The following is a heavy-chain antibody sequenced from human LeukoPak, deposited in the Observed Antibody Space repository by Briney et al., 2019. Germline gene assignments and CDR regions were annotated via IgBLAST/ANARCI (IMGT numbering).Heavy chain of an antibody. CDR1: GFTFYDYA. V-gene: IGHV3-9*01. Sequence: GRSLSLSRAASGFTFYDYAMHCAPQAPGTGLEWFTGISWNSGSIGYAATVQARFTISRDNAKNPLYLQMNSLRAEDTALYYCAKDIERRYYDSSGYYYGFDYWGQGTLVTVSS. D-gene: IGHD3-22*01. J-gene: IGHJ4*02. CDR3: AKDIERRYYDSSGYYYGFDY. CDR2: ISWNSGSI.